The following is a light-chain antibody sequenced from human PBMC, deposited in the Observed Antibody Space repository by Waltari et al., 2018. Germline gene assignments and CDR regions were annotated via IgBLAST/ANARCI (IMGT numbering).Light chain of an antibody. CDR3: QQYNSWPPRYT. CDR1: QDISNY. J-gene: IGKJ2*01. V-gene: IGKV1-33*01. CDR2: DAS. Sequence: DIQMTQSPSSLSASVGDRVTITCQASQDISNYLNWYQQKPGKAPKLLIYDASNLETGVPSRFSGSGSGTDFTFTISSLQSEDFAVYYCQQYNSWPPRYTFGQGTNLESK.